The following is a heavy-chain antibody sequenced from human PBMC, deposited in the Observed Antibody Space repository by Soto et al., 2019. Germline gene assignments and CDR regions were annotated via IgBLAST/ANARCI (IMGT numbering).Heavy chain of an antibody. V-gene: IGHV3-30*03. J-gene: IGHJ4*02. D-gene: IGHD1-1*01. CDR3: ARETPGWNPFDY. Sequence: QVQLVESGGGVVQPGRSLRLSCAASGFTFSRYVMHWVRQAPGKGLEWAALISYDGSNKQYADSVKGRFTISRDNSKNTLYLQVNRLRSEDTAVYYCARETPGWNPFDYWGQGTLVTVSS. CDR1: GFTFSRYV. CDR2: ISYDGSNK.